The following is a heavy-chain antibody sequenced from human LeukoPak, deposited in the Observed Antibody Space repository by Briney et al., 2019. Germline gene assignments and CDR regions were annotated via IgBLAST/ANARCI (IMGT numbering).Heavy chain of an antibody. V-gene: IGHV4-39*07. J-gene: IGHJ5*02. Sequence: SETLPLTCTVSGGSISSSSYYWGWIRQPPGKGLEWIGSIYYSGSTYYNPSLKSRVTISVDTSKNQFSLKLSSVTAADTAVHYCVVAANNWFDPWGQGTLVTVSS. CDR3: VVAANNWFDP. CDR1: GGSISSSSYY. D-gene: IGHD2-15*01. CDR2: IYYSGST.